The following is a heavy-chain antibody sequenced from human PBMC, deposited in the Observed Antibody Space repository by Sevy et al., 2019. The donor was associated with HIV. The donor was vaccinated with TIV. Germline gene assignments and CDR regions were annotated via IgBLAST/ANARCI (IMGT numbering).Heavy chain of an antibody. CDR3: AKESVSWYLDF. D-gene: IGHD6-13*01. J-gene: IGHJ4*02. CDR1: GFTFGRNV. CDR2: ISHDGDSK. V-gene: IGHV3-30*18. Sequence: GGSLRLSCAASGFTFGRNVMHWVRQVPGKGLEWVALISHDGDSKNYADSVKGRFTISRDNSKNTVYLHMNSLRSEDTAVYYCAKESVSWYLDFWGQGTLVTVSS.